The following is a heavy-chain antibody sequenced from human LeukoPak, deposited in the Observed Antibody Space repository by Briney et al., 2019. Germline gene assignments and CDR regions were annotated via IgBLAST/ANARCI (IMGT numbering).Heavy chain of an antibody. Sequence: PGGSLRLSCAASGFTFSRSWMHWVRQAPGKGLEWVSSIYSAGTTYYADSVKGRFTISRDNSKNTLYLQMNSLRAEDTAVYYCARERGSYGFDYWGQGTLVTVSS. CDR1: GFTFSRSW. CDR2: IYSAGTT. CDR3: ARERGSYGFDY. V-gene: IGHV3-66*01. D-gene: IGHD1-26*01. J-gene: IGHJ4*02.